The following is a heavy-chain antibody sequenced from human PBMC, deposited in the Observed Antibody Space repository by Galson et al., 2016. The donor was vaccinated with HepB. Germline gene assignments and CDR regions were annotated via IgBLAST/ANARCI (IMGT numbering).Heavy chain of an antibody. J-gene: IGHJ4*02. V-gene: IGHV1-18*01. CDR2: ISAYNGNT. CDR1: GYTFPNYG. CDR3: ARNSSSFPFSDY. D-gene: IGHD6-6*01. Sequence: SVKVSCKASGYTFPNYGISWVRQAPGQGLEWMGWISAYNGNTNYAQKLQGRVTMTTVTSTSTAYMELRSLRSDDTAVYYCARNSSSFPFSDYWGQGTLVTVSS.